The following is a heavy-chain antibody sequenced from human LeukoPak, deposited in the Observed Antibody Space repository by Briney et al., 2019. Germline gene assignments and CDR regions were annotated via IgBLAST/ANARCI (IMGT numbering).Heavy chain of an antibody. Sequence: SETLSLTCTVSGGSISSYYWSWIRQPPGKGLEWIGSIYHSGSTYYNPSLKSRVTISVDTSKNQFSLKLSSVTAADTAVYYCARGMATTHWGQGTLVTVSS. CDR2: IYHSGST. J-gene: IGHJ4*02. D-gene: IGHD5-24*01. CDR1: GGSISSYY. V-gene: IGHV4-38-2*02. CDR3: ARGMATTH.